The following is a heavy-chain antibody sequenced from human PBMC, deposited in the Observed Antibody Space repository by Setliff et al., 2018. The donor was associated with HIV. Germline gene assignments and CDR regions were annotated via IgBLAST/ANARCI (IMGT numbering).Heavy chain of an antibody. J-gene: IGHJ4*02. CDR2: IYYSGGT. CDR3: AREPDKIAAAEY. CDR1: GGSISSGGYY. V-gene: IGHV4-31*03. Sequence: PSETLSLTCTVSGGSISSGGYYWSWIRQHPGKGLECIGSIYYSGGTYYNPSLKSRAAISIDTSKNQFFLKLKSVTVADTAVYYCAREPDKIAAAEYWGQGTLVTVSS. D-gene: IGHD6-13*01.